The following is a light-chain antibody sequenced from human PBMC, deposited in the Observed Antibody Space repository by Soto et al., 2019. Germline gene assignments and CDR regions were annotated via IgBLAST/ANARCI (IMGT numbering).Light chain of an antibody. CDR1: PSISTY. Sequence: DIQMTQSPSSLSASVGDRVTITCRASPSISTYLNWYHQKPGKAPKLLIYAASSLQSGVPSRFSSSGSGTDFTLTISSLQPEDFATYYCQQSYSTPSITFGQGTRLEIK. CDR3: QQSYSTPSIT. J-gene: IGKJ5*01. V-gene: IGKV1-39*01. CDR2: AAS.